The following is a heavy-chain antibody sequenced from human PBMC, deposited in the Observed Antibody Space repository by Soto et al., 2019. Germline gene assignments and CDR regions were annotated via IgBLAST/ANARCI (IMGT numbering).Heavy chain of an antibody. J-gene: IGHJ5*02. CDR2: ISYDGSNK. CDR1: GFTFSSYA. V-gene: IGHV3-30-3*01. CDR3: ARIWFGELMGWFDP. D-gene: IGHD3-10*01. Sequence: QVQLVESGGGVVQPGRSLRLSCAASGFTFSSYAMHWVRQAPGKGLEWVAAISYDGSNKYYADSVKGRFTISRDNSKNTLYLQMNSLRAEDTAVYYCARIWFGELMGWFDPWGQGTLVTVSS.